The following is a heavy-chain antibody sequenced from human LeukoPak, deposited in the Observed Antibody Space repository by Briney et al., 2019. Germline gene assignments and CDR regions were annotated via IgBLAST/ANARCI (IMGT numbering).Heavy chain of an antibody. CDR3: ARGFWSGYERY. J-gene: IGHJ4*02. D-gene: IGHD3-3*01. V-gene: IGHV3-66*01. Sequence: GGSLRLSCAASGFTVSSNYMSWVRQAPGKGLEWVSVIYSGGSTYYADSVKGRFTISRDNPKNTLYLQMNSLRAEDTAVYYCARGFWSGYERYWGQGTLVTVSS. CDR1: GFTVSSNY. CDR2: IYSGGST.